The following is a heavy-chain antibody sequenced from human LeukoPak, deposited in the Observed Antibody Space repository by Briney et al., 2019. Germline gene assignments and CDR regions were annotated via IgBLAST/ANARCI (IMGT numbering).Heavy chain of an antibody. V-gene: IGHV4-34*11. Sequence: SETLSLTCDVYGGSLSGYLWIWIRQSPGKGLEWIGYIYYGGSTNYNPSLKSRVTISVDTSKNQFSLKLSSVTAADTAVYYCAREGDYYDTSGTLDYWGQGTLVTVSS. CDR3: AREGDYYDTSGTLDY. CDR2: IYYGGST. J-gene: IGHJ4*02. D-gene: IGHD3-22*01. CDR1: GGSLSGYL.